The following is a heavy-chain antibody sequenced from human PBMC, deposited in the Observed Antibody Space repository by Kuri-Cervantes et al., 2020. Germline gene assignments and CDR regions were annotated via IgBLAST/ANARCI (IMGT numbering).Heavy chain of an antibody. CDR1: GYTFTSYG. J-gene: IGHJ4*02. D-gene: IGHD3-10*01. Sequence: ASVKVSCKASGYTFTSYGISWVRQAPGQGLEWMGWISAYNGNTNYAQKLQGRVTITRDASASTAYMALSSLRSEDTAVYYCAREGLYGSGSYYNRVDDYWGQGTLVTVSS. CDR3: AREGLYGSGSYYNRVDDY. V-gene: IGHV1-18*01. CDR2: ISAYNGNT.